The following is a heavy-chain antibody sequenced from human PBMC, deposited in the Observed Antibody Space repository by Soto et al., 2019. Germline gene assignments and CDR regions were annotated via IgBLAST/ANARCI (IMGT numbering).Heavy chain of an antibody. J-gene: IGHJ6*02. D-gene: IGHD4-4*01. Sequence: GGSLRLSCAASGFTFSSYAMHWVRQAPGKGLEWVSSITSSSSHIYYADSVKGRFTISRDNAKNALYLQMNSLRVEDTAVYYCARDYSNYGYYYGMDVWGQGTTVTVSS. V-gene: IGHV3-21*01. CDR1: GFTFSSYA. CDR3: ARDYSNYGYYYGMDV. CDR2: ITSSSSHI.